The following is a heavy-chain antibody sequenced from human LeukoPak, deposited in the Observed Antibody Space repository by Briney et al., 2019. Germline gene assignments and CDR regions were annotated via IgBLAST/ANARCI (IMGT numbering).Heavy chain of an antibody. J-gene: IGHJ4*02. CDR3: ARSLKGSGNSSDY. CDR1: GYTFTDYY. CDR2: IKPHNGGT. Sequence: ASVRVSCKPSGYTFTDYYIHWVRQAPGQGLEWMGWIKPHNGGTNYAQKFQGRVTMTRDTSISTAYMELSRLTSDDTAVFYCARSLKGSGNSSDYWGQGTLVTVSS. V-gene: IGHV1-2*02. D-gene: IGHD3-10*01.